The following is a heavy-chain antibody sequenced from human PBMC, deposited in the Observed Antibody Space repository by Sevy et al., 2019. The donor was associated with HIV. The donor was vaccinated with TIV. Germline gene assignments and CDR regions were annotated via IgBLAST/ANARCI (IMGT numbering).Heavy chain of an antibody. Sequence: GGSLRLSCAASGFTFSSYWMHWVRQAPGKGLVWVSRINSDGSSTSYADSVKGRFTISRDNAKNTLYLQMNSLRAEDTAVYYCARGSSYYYYIDVWGKGTTVTVSS. CDR2: INSDGSST. J-gene: IGHJ6*03. CDR3: ARGSSYYYYIDV. V-gene: IGHV3-74*01. CDR1: GFTFSSYW.